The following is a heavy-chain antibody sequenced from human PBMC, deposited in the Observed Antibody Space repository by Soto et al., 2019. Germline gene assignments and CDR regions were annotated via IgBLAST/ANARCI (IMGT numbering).Heavy chain of an antibody. V-gene: IGHV4-39*01. D-gene: IGHD3-3*01. CDR3: ARRSGALLYYYYGMDV. Sequence: SETLSLTCTVSGGSISSSSYYWGWIRQPPGKGLEWIGSIYYSGSTYYNPSLKSRVTISVDTSKNQFSLKLSSVTAADTAVYYCARRSGALLYYYYGMDVWGQGTTVTVSS. CDR1: GGSISSSSYY. CDR2: IYYSGST. J-gene: IGHJ6*02.